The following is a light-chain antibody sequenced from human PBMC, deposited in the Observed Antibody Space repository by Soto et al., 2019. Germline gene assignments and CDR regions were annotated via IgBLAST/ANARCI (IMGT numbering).Light chain of an antibody. CDR1: QSVSSSY. Sequence: ELVLTQSPGTLSLSPGERATLSCRASQSVSSSYLAWYQQKPGQAPRLLIYGASSRATGTPDRFSGSGSGTDFTLTISRLEPEDFAVYYCQQYGSSPPITFAQGTRLEI. V-gene: IGKV3-20*01. CDR2: GAS. J-gene: IGKJ5*01. CDR3: QQYGSSPPIT.